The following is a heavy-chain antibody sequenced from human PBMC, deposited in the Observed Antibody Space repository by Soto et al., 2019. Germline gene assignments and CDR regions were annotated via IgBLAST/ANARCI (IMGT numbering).Heavy chain of an antibody. Sequence: PGRWQKTPCRGGGDSCISYWIGWVSQKRGKGLECMGIIYPADSAPRYSPSFQRQVTISADKSISTAYLQWTSLKAPDTAMYYCARQDCSGGSCYSGWFDPWGQGTLVTVSS. D-gene: IGHD2-15*01. J-gene: IGHJ5*02. CDR1: GDSCISYW. CDR2: IYPADSAP. V-gene: IGHV5-51*01. CDR3: ARQDCSGGSCYSGWFDP.